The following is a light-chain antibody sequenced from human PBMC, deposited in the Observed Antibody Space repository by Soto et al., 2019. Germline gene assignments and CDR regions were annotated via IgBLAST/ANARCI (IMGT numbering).Light chain of an antibody. J-gene: IGKJ1*01. CDR2: KAS. CDR3: QHYNSYSEA. Sequence: DIQMTRSPSTVSASVGGRGTSTFRASQSISGWLAWYQQKPGKATKLLIYKASTLKSGVPSRFSGSGSGTEFTLTISSLQPDDFATYYCQHYNSYSEAFGQGTKVDIK. V-gene: IGKV1-5*03. CDR1: QSISGW.